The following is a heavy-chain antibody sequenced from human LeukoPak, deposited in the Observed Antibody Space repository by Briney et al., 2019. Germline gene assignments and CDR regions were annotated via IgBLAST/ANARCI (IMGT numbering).Heavy chain of an antibody. Sequence: ASVKVSXKASGYTFTGYYMHWVRQAPGQGLEWMGRIDPNSGVTNYAQKFQGRVTMTRDTSLSTAYMDLSSLRSDDTAVYYCARGYYESSGTFDYWGQGTLVTVSS. J-gene: IGHJ4*02. V-gene: IGHV1-2*06. CDR3: ARGYYESSGTFDY. CDR2: IDPNSGVT. D-gene: IGHD3-22*01. CDR1: GYTFTGYY.